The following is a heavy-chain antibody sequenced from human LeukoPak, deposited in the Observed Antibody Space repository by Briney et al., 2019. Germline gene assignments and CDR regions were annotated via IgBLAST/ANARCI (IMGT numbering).Heavy chain of an antibody. CDR2: INRDGGQR. CDR3: AKDISPCDYFDSHKCYYDAFDI. D-gene: IGHD3-22*01. Sequence: GGSLRLSCAASGFTLSGYWMTWVRQGPGKGLEWVANINRDGGQRSYVDSVKGRFAISRDNAKNSLYLQMSSLKTEDTAVYYCAKDISPCDYFDSHKCYYDAFDIWGQGTLVTVSS. CDR1: GFTLSGYW. J-gene: IGHJ3*02. V-gene: IGHV3-7*04.